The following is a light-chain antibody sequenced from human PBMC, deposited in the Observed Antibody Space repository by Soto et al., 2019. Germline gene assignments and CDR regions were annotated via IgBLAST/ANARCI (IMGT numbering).Light chain of an antibody. Sequence: QSVLTQPASVSGSPGQSITISCTGTSSDVGCYNYVSWYQQHPGKAPKLMIYDVSNRPSGVSNRFSGSKSGNTASLTISGLQAEDEADYYCSSYTSSSTLVVFGTGTKVTVL. CDR1: SSDVGCYNY. J-gene: IGLJ1*01. CDR3: SSYTSSSTLVV. CDR2: DVS. V-gene: IGLV2-14*01.